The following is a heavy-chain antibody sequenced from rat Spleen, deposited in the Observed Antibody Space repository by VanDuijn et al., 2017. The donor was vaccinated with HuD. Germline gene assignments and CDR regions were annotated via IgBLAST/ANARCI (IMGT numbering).Heavy chain of an antibody. CDR3: AVSGYGY. J-gene: IGHJ2*01. V-gene: IGHV5-25*01. Sequence: EVQLVESGGGLVQPGRSMKFSCTASGFTFSNYYMAWVRQAPTKGLEWVASISTGSTNTYYRDSVKGRFTISRDNAKSTLYLQMDSLRSEDTATYYCAVSGYGYWGQGIMVIVSS. CDR2: ISTGSTNT. CDR1: GFTFSNYY. D-gene: IGHD4-3*01.